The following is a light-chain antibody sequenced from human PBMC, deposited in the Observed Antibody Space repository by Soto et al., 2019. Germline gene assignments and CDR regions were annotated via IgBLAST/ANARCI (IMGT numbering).Light chain of an antibody. CDR1: QSVSSN. CDR2: GAS. J-gene: IGKJ1*01. Sequence: EIEMTQSPATLSLSPGERATLYCWASQSVSSNLAWYQQKPGQAPRLLIYGASTRVTGVPARFSGSGSGTEFILIISSLQSEDFAVYYCQHYNNWPPWTFXQGTKVDI. V-gene: IGKV3-15*01. CDR3: QHYNNWPPWT.